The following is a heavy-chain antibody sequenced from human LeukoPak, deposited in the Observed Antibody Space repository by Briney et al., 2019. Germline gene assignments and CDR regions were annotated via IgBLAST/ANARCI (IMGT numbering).Heavy chain of an antibody. CDR2: ISLDGRDE. J-gene: IGHJ4*02. CDR1: GFTFSNYG. D-gene: IGHD2-15*01. V-gene: IGHV3-30*03. Sequence: GGSLRLSCAASGFTFSNYGMHWVRQGPGKGLEWVAAISLDGRDEFCADSVRGRFTISRDNSKNTLYLQMDTLRDEDTAVYYCIAVVAAKGFGYWGQGALVTVSS. CDR3: IAVVAAKGFGY.